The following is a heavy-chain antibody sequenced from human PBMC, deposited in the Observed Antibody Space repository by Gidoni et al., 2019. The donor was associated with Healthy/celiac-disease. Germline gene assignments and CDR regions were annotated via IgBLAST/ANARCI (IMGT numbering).Heavy chain of an antibody. CDR1: AYSFTKYW. J-gene: IGHJ2*01. Sequence: EVQLVQSGAEVKQPGASLKIPCKGSAYSFTKYWNGWVRQMPGKGLEWKGIIYPGDSDTRYSPSLPGQVTNSTDKSNSTAYLQWSSLKASDTAMYYCARKDSGSSYWYFDLWGRGTLVTVSS. CDR3: ARKDSGSSYWYFDL. D-gene: IGHD1-26*01. CDR2: IYPGDSDT. V-gene: IGHV5-51*01.